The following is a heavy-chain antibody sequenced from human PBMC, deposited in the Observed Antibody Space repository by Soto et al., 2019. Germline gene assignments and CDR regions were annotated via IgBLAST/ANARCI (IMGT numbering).Heavy chain of an antibody. CDR2: IYSSGAA. J-gene: IGHJ4*02. Sequence: SETLSLTCTVSGASVSSNNYYWTWIRQPPGRGLEWIGYIYSSGAAYYNPSLKSRLTISSDTSKNQFSLKLSSVTAADTAVYNCARVSPDFWSGYKYYFDYWGQGTLVTVSS. CDR3: ARVSPDFWSGYKYYFDY. V-gene: IGHV4-61*01. CDR1: GASVSSNNYY. D-gene: IGHD3-3*01.